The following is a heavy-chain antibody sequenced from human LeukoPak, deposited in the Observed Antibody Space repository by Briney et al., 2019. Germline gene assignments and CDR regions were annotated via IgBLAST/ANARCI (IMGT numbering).Heavy chain of an antibody. J-gene: IGHJ4*02. CDR2: ITSSGDGT. D-gene: IGHD3-22*01. V-gene: IGHV3-23*01. Sequence: GGSLRLSCAASGFTFSIYAMSWVRQAPGKGLQWVSSITSSGDGTDYADSVKGRFTISRDNSENMLYLQMNSLRVEDTAVYFCAKDRPNYYGSNGHYYRRDGDYWGQGTLVTVSS. CDR3: AKDRPNYYGSNGHYYRRDGDY. CDR1: GFTFSIYA.